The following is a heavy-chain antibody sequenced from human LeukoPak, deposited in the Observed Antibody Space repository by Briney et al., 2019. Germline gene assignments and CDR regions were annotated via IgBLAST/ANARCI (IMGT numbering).Heavy chain of an antibody. Sequence: GGSLRLSCAASGFTFSNAWMSWVRQAPGKGLEWVGRIKSKTDGGTTDYAAPVKGRFTISRDDSKNTLYLQMNSLKTEDTAVYYCTTPYYDILTGYYPNYWGQGTLVTVSS. CDR3: TTPYYDILTGYYPNY. D-gene: IGHD3-9*01. CDR2: IKSKTDGGTT. CDR1: GFTFSNAW. V-gene: IGHV3-15*01. J-gene: IGHJ4*02.